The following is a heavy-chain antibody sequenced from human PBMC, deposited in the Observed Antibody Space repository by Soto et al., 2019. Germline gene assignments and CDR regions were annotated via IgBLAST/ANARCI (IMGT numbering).Heavy chain of an antibody. CDR3: AKDRCNGGRCYVSGLDASDI. Sequence: PGGSLRLSCAASGFTFTNYVMSWVGQASGKGLDWVLSISGSGRTTNYADSVTGRFSISRDNSKNTLYMQLNSLRAEDTAIYYCAKDRCNGGRCYVSGLDASDIWGKGTMVTVS. CDR1: GFTFTNYV. CDR2: ISGSGRTT. V-gene: IGHV3-23*01. J-gene: IGHJ3*02. D-gene: IGHD2-15*01.